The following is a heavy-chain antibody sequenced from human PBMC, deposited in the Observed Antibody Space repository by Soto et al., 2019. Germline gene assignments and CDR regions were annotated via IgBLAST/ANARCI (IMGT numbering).Heavy chain of an antibody. Sequence: QVQFVQSGAEEKKPGASVKVSCNGSGYNFIRDVMHWVRQAPGQRLEWMGWINGGNGDTKYSQTFQGRVTFTRDTSATITYMELSGQKSEDTAVYYCAKSHFGAPHGYFDSWGQGTLVTVSS. J-gene: IGHJ4*02. D-gene: IGHD3-10*01. CDR3: AKSHFGAPHGYFDS. CDR1: GYNFIRDV. V-gene: IGHV1-3*05. CDR2: INGGNGDT.